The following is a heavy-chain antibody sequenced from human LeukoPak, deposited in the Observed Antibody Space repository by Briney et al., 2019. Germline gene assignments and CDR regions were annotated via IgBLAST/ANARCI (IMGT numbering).Heavy chain of an antibody. J-gene: IGHJ4*02. CDR3: ARGRYYYDSSGYRY. CDR1: GGSFSGYY. CDR2: INHSGST. V-gene: IGHV4-34*01. Sequence: RPSETLSLTCAVYGGSFSGYYWSWIRQPPGKGLEWIGEINHSGSTNYNPSLKSRVTISVDTSKNQFSLKLSSVTAADTAVYYCARGRYYYDSSGYRYWGQGTLVTVSS. D-gene: IGHD3-22*01.